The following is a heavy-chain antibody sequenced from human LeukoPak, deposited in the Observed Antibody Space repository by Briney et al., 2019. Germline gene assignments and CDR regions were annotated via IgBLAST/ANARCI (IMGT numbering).Heavy chain of an antibody. CDR3: AKGGATRTPYYFDY. CDR1: GFTFSTFA. D-gene: IGHD1-26*01. Sequence: PGRSLRLSCAASGFTFSTFAMHWVRQAPGKGLEWVAVISHDGSNEYSADSVKGRFTISRDNSKNTLYLQMNSLRAEDTAVYYCAKGGATRTPYYFDYWGQGTLVTVSS. J-gene: IGHJ4*02. CDR2: ISHDGSNE. V-gene: IGHV3-30*07.